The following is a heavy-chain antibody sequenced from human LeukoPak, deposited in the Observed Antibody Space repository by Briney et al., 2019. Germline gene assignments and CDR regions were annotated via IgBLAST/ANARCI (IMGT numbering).Heavy chain of an antibody. D-gene: IGHD3-22*01. CDR2: IIPIFGTA. Sequence: SVKVSCKASGGTFSSYAISWVRQAPGQGLEWMGRIIPIFGTANYAQKFQGRVTITTDESASTAYMELSSLRSEDTAVYYCARVSEDYYDSSGYYPFDYWGQGTLVTVSS. V-gene: IGHV1-69*05. J-gene: IGHJ4*02. CDR3: ARVSEDYYDSSGYYPFDY. CDR1: GGTFSSYA.